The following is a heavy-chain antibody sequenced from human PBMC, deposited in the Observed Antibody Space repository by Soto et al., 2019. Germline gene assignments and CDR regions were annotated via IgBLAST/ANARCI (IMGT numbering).Heavy chain of an antibody. J-gene: IGHJ5*02. CDR1: GYTFTGYY. V-gene: IGHV1-2*02. CDR2: INPNSGGT. CDR3: ARERYSSGWYEGFDP. D-gene: IGHD6-19*01. Sequence: ASVKVSCNASGYTFTGYYMHWVRQAPGQGLEWMGWINPNSGGTNYAQKFQGRVTMTRDTSISTAYMELSRLRSDDTAVYYCARERYSSGWYEGFDPWGQGTLVTVSS.